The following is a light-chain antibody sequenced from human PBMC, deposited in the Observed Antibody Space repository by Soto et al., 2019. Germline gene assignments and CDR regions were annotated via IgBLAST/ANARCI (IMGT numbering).Light chain of an antibody. J-gene: IGLJ3*02. V-gene: IGLV2-14*03. CDR2: NVS. Sequence: QSVLTQPASVSGSLGQSITISCTGTSSDVGAYDLVSWYQQHPGKAPKAIIYNVSNRPSGVSNRFSASKSGNTASLVVSGLQAEDEADYYCGSRTTTNTLVFGGGTKVTVL. CDR3: GSRTTTNTLV. CDR1: SSDVGAYDL.